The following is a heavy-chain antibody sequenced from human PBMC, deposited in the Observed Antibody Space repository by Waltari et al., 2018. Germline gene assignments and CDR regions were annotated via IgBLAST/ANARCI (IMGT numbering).Heavy chain of an antibody. CDR1: GGSISSGDYY. CDR2: IYYSGST. D-gene: IGHD2-21*01. J-gene: IGHJ4*02. CDR3: AREGAYCGGDCPPGGY. Sequence: QVQLQESGPGLVKPSQTLSLTCTVSGGSISSGDYYWSWIRQPPGKGLEWIGYIYYSGSTYYNPSLKSRGTISVDTSKNQFSLKLSSVTAADTAVYYCAREGAYCGGDCPPGGYWGQGTLVTVSS. V-gene: IGHV4-30-4*08.